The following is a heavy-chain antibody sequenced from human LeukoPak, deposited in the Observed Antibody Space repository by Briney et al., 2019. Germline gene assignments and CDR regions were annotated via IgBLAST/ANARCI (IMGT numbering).Heavy chain of an antibody. J-gene: IGHJ4*02. D-gene: IGHD2-8*01. CDR3: ARESDIVLMVYAMPYFDY. CDR1: GYTFTGYY. V-gene: IGHV1-2*06. Sequence: GASVKVSCKASGYTFTGYYMHWVRQAPGQGLEWVGRINPNSGGTNYAQKFQGRVTMTRDTSISTAYMELSRLRSDDTAVYYCARESDIVLMVYAMPYFDYWGQGTLVTVSS. CDR2: INPNSGGT.